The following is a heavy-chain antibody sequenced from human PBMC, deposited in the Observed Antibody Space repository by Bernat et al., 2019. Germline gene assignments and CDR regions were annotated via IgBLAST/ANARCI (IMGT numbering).Heavy chain of an antibody. Sequence: QVQLVESGGGVVQPGRSLRLSCAASGFTFSSYGMHWVRQAPGKGLEWVAVIWYDGSNKYYADSVKGRFTISRDNSKNTLYLQMNSLRAEDTAVYYCARDALIQYGSGGSRLFDYWGQGTLVTVSS. J-gene: IGHJ4*02. CDR2: IWYDGSNK. V-gene: IGHV3-33*01. CDR3: ARDALIQYGSGGSRLFDY. CDR1: GFTFSSYG. D-gene: IGHD3-10*01.